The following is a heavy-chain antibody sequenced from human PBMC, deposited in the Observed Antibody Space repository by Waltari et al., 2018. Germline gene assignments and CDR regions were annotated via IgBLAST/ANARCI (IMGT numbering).Heavy chain of an antibody. CDR2: IKQDGSEK. Sequence: EVELVESGGDLVQPGGSLRLSGAASGCSVSTYWMSWVRQAPGKGLEWVANIKQDGSEKYYVDSVKGRFAISRDNPKNSLYLQMNSLSAEDTAVYYCAGGSGWLIDYWGQGTLVTVSS. V-gene: IGHV3-7*01. D-gene: IGHD6-19*01. CDR1: GCSVSTYW. J-gene: IGHJ4*02. CDR3: AGGSGWLIDY.